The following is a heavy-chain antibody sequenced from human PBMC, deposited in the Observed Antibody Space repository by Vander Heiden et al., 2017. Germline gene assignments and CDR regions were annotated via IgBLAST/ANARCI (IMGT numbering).Heavy chain of an antibody. CDR3: AKVWTGTTYYFDY. D-gene: IGHD1-7*01. V-gene: IGHV3-30*18. J-gene: IGHJ4*02. Sequence: QVQLVESGGGVVQTGRSLRLPCAASIFTFRNYGIHWVRQAPGKGLEWVALISSDGRNKFYADSVKGRFTISRDTSKNTLYLQMYSLRPEDTAVYYCAKVWTGTTYYFDYWGQGTLVTVSS. CDR2: ISSDGRNK. CDR1: IFTFRNYG.